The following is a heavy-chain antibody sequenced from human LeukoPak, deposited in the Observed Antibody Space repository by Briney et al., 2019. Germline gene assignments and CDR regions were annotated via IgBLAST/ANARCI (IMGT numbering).Heavy chain of an antibody. CDR2: IYPGDSDT. CDR3: ARYRYCSGGNCYGPDY. J-gene: IGHJ4*02. D-gene: IGHD2-15*01. Sequence: GESLKISCKGSGYSFTRYYIGWVRQMPGKGLEWMGIIYPGDSDTRYSPSSQGQVTISADKSISTAYLQWSSLKASDTAMYYCARYRYCSGGNCYGPDYWGQGTLVTVSS. CDR1: GYSFTRYY. V-gene: IGHV5-51*01.